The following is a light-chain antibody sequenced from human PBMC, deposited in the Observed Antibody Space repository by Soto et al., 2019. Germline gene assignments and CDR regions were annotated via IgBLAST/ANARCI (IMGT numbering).Light chain of an antibody. J-gene: IGLJ1*01. V-gene: IGLV2-11*01. CDR3: CSYAGRYTYV. CDR1: SNDVGGYNY. Sequence: QSALTQPRSVSGSPGQSVTISCTGTSNDVGGYNYVSWYQHHPGKAPKLMMFDVRKRPSGVPDRFSGSRSGNTASLTISGLQEEDEADYYCCSYAGRYTYVFGTGTKLTVL. CDR2: DVR.